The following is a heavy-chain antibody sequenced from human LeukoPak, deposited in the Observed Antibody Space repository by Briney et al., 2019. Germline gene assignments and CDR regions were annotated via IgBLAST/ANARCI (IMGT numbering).Heavy chain of an antibody. J-gene: IGHJ6*02. Sequence: GGSLRLSCAASGFTFSSYSMTWVRQVPGRGPEWVANVNRDGSETYYLDSVKGRFTISKDNAKNSLYLQMNSLRAEDTALYHCARNNGMDVWGQGTTVIVSS. V-gene: IGHV3-7*03. CDR3: ARNNGMDV. CDR2: VNRDGSET. CDR1: GFTFSSYS.